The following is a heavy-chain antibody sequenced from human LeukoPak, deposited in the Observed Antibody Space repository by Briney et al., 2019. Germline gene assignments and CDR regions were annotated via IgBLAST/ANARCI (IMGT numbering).Heavy chain of an antibody. V-gene: IGHV3-30*02. J-gene: IGHJ3*02. CDR2: IRYDGTNK. Sequence: GGSLRLSCEASGFIFTSYGMHWVRQAPGKGLEWVAHIRYDGTNKYYADSVKGRFTISRDISKNTPYLQMNSLRAEDTAVYYCAKRIAVRGYDAFDMWGQGTMVTVSS. CDR1: GFIFTSYG. D-gene: IGHD6-6*01. CDR3: AKRIAVRGYDAFDM.